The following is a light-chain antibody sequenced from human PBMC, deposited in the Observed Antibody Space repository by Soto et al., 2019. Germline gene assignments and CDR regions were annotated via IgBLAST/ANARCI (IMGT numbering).Light chain of an antibody. Sequence: IVMTQSPATLSVSPGERATLSCRASQSINSNLAWYQQKPGQAPRLLIFGASYRATGIPARFSGSGSGTEFNLTISSLQSEDFAVYFCQQYDDWLRLTFGGGTKVDIK. CDR3: QQYDDWLRLT. J-gene: IGKJ4*01. CDR1: QSINSN. CDR2: GAS. V-gene: IGKV3D-15*01.